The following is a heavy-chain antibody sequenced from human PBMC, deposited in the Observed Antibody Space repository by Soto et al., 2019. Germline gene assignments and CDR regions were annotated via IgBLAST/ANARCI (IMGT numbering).Heavy chain of an antibody. CDR3: ARVPDR. D-gene: IGHD2-2*01. Sequence: SETLSLTCAISGGSIRSGGYSWSWIRQPPGKGLEWIGYIYHSGSTYYNPSLKSRVTISVDRSKNQFSLKLSSVTAADTAVYYCARVPDRWGQGTLVTVS. CDR2: IYHSGST. J-gene: IGHJ5*02. V-gene: IGHV4-30-2*01. CDR1: GGSIRSGGYS.